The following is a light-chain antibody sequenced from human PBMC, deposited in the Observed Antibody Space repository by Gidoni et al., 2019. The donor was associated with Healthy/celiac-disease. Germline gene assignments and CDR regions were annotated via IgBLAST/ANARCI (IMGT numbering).Light chain of an antibody. V-gene: IGLV3-1*01. Sequence: SYDPTQPPPLSVSPGQTASITCSGDKLGDKYACWYQQKPGQSPVLVIYQDSKRPSGIPERFSGSNSGNTATLTISGTQAMDEADYYCQAWDSSTVVFGGGTKLTVL. CDR1: KLGDKY. CDR3: QAWDSSTVV. CDR2: QDS. J-gene: IGLJ2*01.